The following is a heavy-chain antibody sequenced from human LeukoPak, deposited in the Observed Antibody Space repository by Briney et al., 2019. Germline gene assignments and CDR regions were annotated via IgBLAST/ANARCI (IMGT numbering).Heavy chain of an antibody. CDR1: GFTFSSYS. D-gene: IGHD4-11*01. CDR2: ISSSSSTI. Sequence: GGSLRLSCAASGFTFSSYSMNWVRQAPGMGLEWVSYISSSSSTIYYAESVKGRFTISRDNAKNSLYLQMNSLRADDTAVYYCARDIMGGVTTGNYMDVWGKGTTVTVSS. V-gene: IGHV3-48*01. CDR3: ARDIMGGVTTGNYMDV. J-gene: IGHJ6*03.